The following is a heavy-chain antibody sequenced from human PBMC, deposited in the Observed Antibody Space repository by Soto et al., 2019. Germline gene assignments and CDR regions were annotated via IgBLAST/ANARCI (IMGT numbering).Heavy chain of an antibody. CDR1: GYTFTSYG. Sequence: QVQLVQSGAEVKKPGASVKVSCRASGYTFTSYGISWVRQAPGQGLEWMGWISAYNGNTNYAQKLQGRVTMTTDTSTSTAYMELSSLRADDTAVYYCARRFLEWNTRGRYYFCGMDVWGQGTTVTVSS. CDR3: ARRFLEWNTRGRYYFCGMDV. J-gene: IGHJ6*02. CDR2: ISAYNGNT. V-gene: IGHV1-18*01. D-gene: IGHD3-3*01.